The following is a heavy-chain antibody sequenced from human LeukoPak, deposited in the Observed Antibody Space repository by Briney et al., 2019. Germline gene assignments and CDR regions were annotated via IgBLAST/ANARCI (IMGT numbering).Heavy chain of an antibody. D-gene: IGHD1-26*01. V-gene: IGHV3-21*01. CDR1: GFTFSSYS. J-gene: IGHJ3*02. Sequence: GGSLRLSCAASGFTFSSYSMNWVRQAPGKGLEWVSSISSSSSYIYYADSVKGRFTISRDNAKNSLYLQMNSLRAEDTAVYYCARWSSVGATGDAFDIWGQGTMVTVSS. CDR3: ARWSSVGATGDAFDI. CDR2: ISSSSSYI.